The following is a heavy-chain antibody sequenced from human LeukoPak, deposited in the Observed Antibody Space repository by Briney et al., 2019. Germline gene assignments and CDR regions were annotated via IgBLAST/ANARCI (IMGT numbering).Heavy chain of an antibody. D-gene: IGHD2-2*01. CDR3: AKDQEDIVAAPAAPTY. Sequence: GGSLRLSCAASGFTFSSYAMRWVRQAPGKGLEWVSAITGSGGSTYYADSVKGRFTISRDNSKNTLYRQMNSLRAEDTAVYYCAKDQEDIVAAPAAPTYGGQGTLVTVSS. V-gene: IGHV3-23*01. J-gene: IGHJ4*02. CDR2: ITGSGGST. CDR1: GFTFSSYA.